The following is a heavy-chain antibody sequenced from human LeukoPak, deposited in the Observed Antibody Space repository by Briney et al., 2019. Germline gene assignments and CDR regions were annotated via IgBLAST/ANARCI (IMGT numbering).Heavy chain of an antibody. Sequence: ASVKVSCKASGYTFTSYGISWVRQAPGQGLEWMGWISAYNGNTNYAQKLQGRVTMTTDTSTSTAYMKLRSLRSDDTAVYYCARVMGGTQADNWFDPWGQGTLVTVSS. V-gene: IGHV1-18*01. CDR1: GYTFTSYG. CDR2: ISAYNGNT. D-gene: IGHD1-1*01. J-gene: IGHJ5*02. CDR3: ARVMGGTQADNWFDP.